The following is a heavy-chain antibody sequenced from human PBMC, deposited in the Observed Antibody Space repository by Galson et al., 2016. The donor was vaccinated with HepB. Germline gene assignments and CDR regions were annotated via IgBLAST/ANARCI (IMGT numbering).Heavy chain of an antibody. Sequence: SLRLSCAASGLSFSNFWMSWVRQAPGKGLEWVSDISTSGSTKKYADSVKGRFTISRDNAKNSVFLQMNSLRAGDTAVYYCVFDFWSGYFTMDVWGQGTTVTVSS. D-gene: IGHD3-3*01. V-gene: IGHV3-11*01. J-gene: IGHJ6*02. CDR2: ISTSGSTK. CDR1: GLSFSNFW. CDR3: VFDFWSGYFTMDV.